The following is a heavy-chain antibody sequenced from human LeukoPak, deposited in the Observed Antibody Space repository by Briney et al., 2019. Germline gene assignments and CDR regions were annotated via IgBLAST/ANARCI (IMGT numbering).Heavy chain of an antibody. CDR2: IRSKAYGGTT. D-gene: IGHD3-10*01. J-gene: IGHJ6*04. Sequence: SGGSLRLSCAASGFTFSSYSMNWARQAPGKGLEWVGFIRSKAYGGTTEYAASVKGRFTISRDDSKSIAYLQMNSLKTEDTAVYYCTRDFTVTMVRLYGMDVWGKGTTVTVSS. CDR3: TRDFTVTMVRLYGMDV. V-gene: IGHV3-49*04. CDR1: GFTFSSYS.